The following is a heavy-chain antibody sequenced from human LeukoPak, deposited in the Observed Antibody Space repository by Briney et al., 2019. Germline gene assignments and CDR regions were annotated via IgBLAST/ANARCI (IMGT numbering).Heavy chain of an antibody. CDR1: GGSFSGYY. Sequence: SETLSLTCAVYGGSFSGYYWSWIRQPPGKGLEWIGYIFYSGSTNYNPSLKSRVTISVDTSKNQFSLKLSSVTAADTAVYYCAILLAGVSNGYDNAFDIWGQGTMVTVSS. CDR3: AILLAGVSNGYDNAFDI. CDR2: IFYSGST. V-gene: IGHV4-59*12. J-gene: IGHJ3*02. D-gene: IGHD3-22*01.